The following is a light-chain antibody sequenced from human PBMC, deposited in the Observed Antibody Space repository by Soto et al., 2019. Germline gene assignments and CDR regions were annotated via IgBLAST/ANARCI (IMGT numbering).Light chain of an antibody. Sequence: EIVLTQSPGTLSLSPGERATLSCRASQSVSNYLAWYQQKPGQAPSLLIYGASSRATGIPDRFSGSGSGTVFTLTISRLEPEDFAVYYCQQYGTFRTFGQGTKVEIK. V-gene: IGKV3-20*01. CDR1: QSVSNY. CDR2: GAS. CDR3: QQYGTFRT. J-gene: IGKJ1*01.